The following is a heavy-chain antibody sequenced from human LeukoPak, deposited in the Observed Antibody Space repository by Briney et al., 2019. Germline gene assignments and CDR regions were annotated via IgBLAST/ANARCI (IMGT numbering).Heavy chain of an antibody. J-gene: IGHJ4*02. D-gene: IGHD4-11*01. CDR2: ISAYNGNT. V-gene: IGHV1-18*01. CDR1: GYTFTSYG. CDR3: ARDGKVEMSNMARTLRIVDY. Sequence: GASVKVSCKASGYTFTSYGISWVRQAPGQGLEWMGWISAYNGNTNYAQKLQGRVTMTTDASTSTAYMELRSLRSDDTAVYYCARDGKVEMSNMARTLRIVDYWGQGTLVTVSS.